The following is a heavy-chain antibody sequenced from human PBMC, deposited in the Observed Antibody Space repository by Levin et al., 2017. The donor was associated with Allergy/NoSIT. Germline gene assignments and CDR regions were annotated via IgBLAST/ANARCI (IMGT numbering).Heavy chain of an antibody. Sequence: TGGSLRLSCKASGYSFNAYGISWVRQAPGQGLEWVGWISSYSGATNYAQKFQGRVTMATDTSTNTAYMELRNLRSDDTAVYYCARDAGIYYMDYWGRGTLVTVSS. D-gene: IGHD1-26*01. CDR1: GYSFNAYG. CDR2: ISSYSGAT. V-gene: IGHV1-18*01. J-gene: IGHJ4*02. CDR3: ARDAGIYYMDY.